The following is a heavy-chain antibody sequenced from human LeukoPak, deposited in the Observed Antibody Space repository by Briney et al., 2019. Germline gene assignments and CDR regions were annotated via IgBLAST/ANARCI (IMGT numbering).Heavy chain of an antibody. CDR2: IYYSGST. V-gene: IGHV4-59*01. CDR3: AMTYYDFWSGPWGFDP. J-gene: IGHJ5*02. CDR1: GGSISSYY. D-gene: IGHD3-3*01. Sequence: PSETLSLTCTVSGGSISSYYWSLIRQPPGKGLEWIGYIYYSGSTNYNPSLKSRVTIAVDTSKNQFSLKLSSVTAADKAVYYCAMTYYDFWSGPWGFDPWGQGTLVTVSS.